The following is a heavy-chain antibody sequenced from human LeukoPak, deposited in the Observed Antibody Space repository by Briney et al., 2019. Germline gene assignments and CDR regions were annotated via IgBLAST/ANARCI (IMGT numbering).Heavy chain of an antibody. CDR2: ISGSSGTI. V-gene: IGHV3-23*01. J-gene: IGHJ4*02. D-gene: IGHD2-21*02. CDR1: GFTFSNYA. Sequence: GGSLRLSCAASGFTFSNYAMNWVRQAPGKGLEWVSGISGSSGTINYAAPVKGRFTISRNNSRNTLYLQMNSLRADDTAVYYCAKRLGDPRAFDYWGQGTLVTVSS. CDR3: AKRLGDPRAFDY.